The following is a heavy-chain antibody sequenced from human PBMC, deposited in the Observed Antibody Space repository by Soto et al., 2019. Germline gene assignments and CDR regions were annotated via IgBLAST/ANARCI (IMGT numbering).Heavy chain of an antibody. Sequence: EVQLLESGGGLVQPGGSLRLSCAASGFTFSSYALSWVRQAPGKGLELVSAISGSGGSTYYADSVKGRFTIARDNSKNTLYLQMNSLRAEDTAVYYCAKGTPSALFRYVDWLLLPFDYWGQGTLVTVSS. CDR2: ISGSGGST. V-gene: IGHV3-23*01. CDR3: AKGTPSALFRYVDWLLLPFDY. D-gene: IGHD3-9*01. J-gene: IGHJ4*02. CDR1: GFTFSSYA.